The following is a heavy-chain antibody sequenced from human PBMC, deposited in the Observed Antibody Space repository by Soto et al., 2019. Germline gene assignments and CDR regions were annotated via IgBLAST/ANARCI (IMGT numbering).Heavy chain of an antibody. CDR2: ITWDAGSA. CDR1: GFTFDDHT. V-gene: IGHV3-43*01. CDR3: SKEKDRIFNY. J-gene: IGHJ4*02. Sequence: EVQLVVSGGLVVRPGGSLRLSCAGSGFTFDDHTMHWVRQAPGKGLEWVSLITWDAGSAFYADSVRGRFTISRDNSKNSLYLQMNSLRTDDSALYDCSKEKDRIFNYWGRGTPVTVSS.